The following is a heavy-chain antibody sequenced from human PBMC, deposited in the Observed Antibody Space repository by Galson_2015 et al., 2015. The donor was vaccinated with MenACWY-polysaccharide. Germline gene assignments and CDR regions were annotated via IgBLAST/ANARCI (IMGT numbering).Heavy chain of an antibody. CDR3: AKDSTDFWSVAGRFDH. CDR2: IRSSGTNT. D-gene: IGHD3-3*01. CDR1: GLTFTSYA. Sequence: RLSCAASGLTFTSYAMSWVRQAPGKGLEWVSAIRSSGTNTYYADSVKGRFTISRDNSKNTLYLQMNSLRAEDTAVYYCAKDSTDFWSVAGRFDHWGQGTLVTVSS. J-gene: IGHJ5*02. V-gene: IGHV3-23*01.